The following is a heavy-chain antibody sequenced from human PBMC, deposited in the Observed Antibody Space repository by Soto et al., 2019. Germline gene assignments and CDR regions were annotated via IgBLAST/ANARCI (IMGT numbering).Heavy chain of an antibody. CDR3: ARGWFGPDV. V-gene: IGHV3-74*01. Sequence: EVQLVESGGGLVQPGGSLRLSCAASEFTFSGRSVHWVRQDPGKGLAWVSGIDKVGTDSTYADSVKGRFTSSRDNAKNTVYLQMNSLRVEDTAVYYCARGWFGPDVWGKGTTVTVSS. CDR2: IDKVGTDS. J-gene: IGHJ6*03. D-gene: IGHD3-10*01. CDR1: EFTFSGRS.